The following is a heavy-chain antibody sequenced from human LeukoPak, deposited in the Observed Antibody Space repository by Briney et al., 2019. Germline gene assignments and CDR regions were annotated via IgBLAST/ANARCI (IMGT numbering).Heavy chain of an antibody. CDR1: GGSISSSSYY. CDR2: IYYSGST. CDR3: ARERRNCFDP. D-gene: IGHD1-1*01. Sequence: SETLSHTCTVSGGSISSSSYYWGWIRQPPGKGLEWIGSIYYSGSTYYNPSLKSRVTISVDTSKNQFSLKLSSVTAADTAVYYCARERRNCFDPWGQGTLVTVSS. V-gene: IGHV4-39*07. J-gene: IGHJ5*02.